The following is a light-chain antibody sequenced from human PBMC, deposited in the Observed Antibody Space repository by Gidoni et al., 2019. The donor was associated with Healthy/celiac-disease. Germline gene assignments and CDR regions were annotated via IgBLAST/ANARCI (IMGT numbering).Light chain of an antibody. CDR3: QQSYSTPLT. J-gene: IGKJ4*01. CDR2: AAS. CDR1: HSISSC. V-gene: IGKV1-39*01. Sequence: DIQMTKSQSSLSASVGDRVNITGRASHSISSCLNLYQQKPGKAPKLLIYAASSLQSGVPSSFSGSGSGTDCTLTISSLQPEDFATYYCQQSYSTPLTFGGGTKVEIK.